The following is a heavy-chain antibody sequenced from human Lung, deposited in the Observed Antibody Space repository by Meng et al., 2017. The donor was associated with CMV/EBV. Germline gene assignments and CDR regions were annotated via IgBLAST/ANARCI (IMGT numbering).Heavy chain of an antibody. D-gene: IGHD3-16*01. CDR1: GFTFSSYA. Sequence: GEXXKISCAASGFTFSSYAMTWVRQAPGKGLEWVSQISASGDSTYYADPVKGRFTISRDNSKNTLYLQMNSLRAADTAIYYCAKASRGGWGGWFDPWGQGTXVTVSS. CDR2: ISASGDST. CDR3: AKASRGGWGGWFDP. V-gene: IGHV3-23*01. J-gene: IGHJ5*02.